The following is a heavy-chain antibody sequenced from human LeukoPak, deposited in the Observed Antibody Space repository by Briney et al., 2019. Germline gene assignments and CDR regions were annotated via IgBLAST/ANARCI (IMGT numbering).Heavy chain of an antibody. V-gene: IGHV3-23*01. CDR3: AVLPAPTIYYYGMDV. CDR2: IGGGGLST. CDR1: GFTFSSYA. D-gene: IGHD2-2*01. J-gene: IGHJ6*04. Sequence: GGSLRLSCAASGFTFSSYAMSWVRQAPGKGLEWVSTIGGGGLSTAYADSVKGRFTISRDNSKNTLHIQMNSLRAEDTAVYYCAVLPAPTIYYYGMDVWGKGTTVTVSS.